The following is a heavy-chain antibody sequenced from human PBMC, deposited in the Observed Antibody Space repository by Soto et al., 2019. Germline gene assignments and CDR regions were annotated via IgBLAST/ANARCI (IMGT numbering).Heavy chain of an antibody. J-gene: IGHJ5*02. V-gene: IGHV1-69*06. CDR2: IIPIYGTA. CDR1: GGTFSSYA. CDR3: ATLQLVRSFDP. Sequence: GASVKVSCKASGGTFSSYAISWVRQAPGQGLEWMGGIIPIYGTANYAQKFQGRVTMTADTSTDTAYMELSSLRSEDTAVYYCATLQLVRSFDPWGQGTLVTVSS. D-gene: IGHD6-13*01.